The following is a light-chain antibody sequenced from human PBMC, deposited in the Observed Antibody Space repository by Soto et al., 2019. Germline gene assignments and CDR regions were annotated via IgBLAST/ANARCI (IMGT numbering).Light chain of an antibody. CDR1: QGISSW. CDR3: QQYKT. CDR2: KAS. J-gene: IGKJ1*01. Sequence: DIQMTQSPSSLSASVGDRVTITCRGSQGISSWLAWYQQKPGKAPRLLIYKASSLASGVPSRFSGSGSGTEFTLTISSMQTDDFATYYCQQYKTFGPGTKVDIK. V-gene: IGKV1-5*03.